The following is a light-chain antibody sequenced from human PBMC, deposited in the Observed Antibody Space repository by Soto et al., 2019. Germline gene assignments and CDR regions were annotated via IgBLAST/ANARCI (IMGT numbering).Light chain of an antibody. CDR3: QQYDNLIT. Sequence: DIQMTQSPSSLSASFGDRFTSTFQASQDISNYLNWCQQKPGKAPKLLIYDASNLETGVPPRFSGGGSGTDFSLTSSSLQPEDIATYYCQQYDNLITFGQGTRLEIK. J-gene: IGKJ5*01. V-gene: IGKV1-33*01. CDR1: QDISNY. CDR2: DAS.